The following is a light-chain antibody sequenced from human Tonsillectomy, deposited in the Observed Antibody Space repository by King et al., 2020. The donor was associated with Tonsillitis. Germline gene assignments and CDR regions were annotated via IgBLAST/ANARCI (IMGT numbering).Light chain of an antibody. CDR3: WAQRSYWT. J-gene: IGKJ1*01. CDR2: AS. V-gene: IGKV1-5*03. Sequence: ASSLESGVPSRFSGSGSGTEFTLTISSLQPDDFATYYCWAQRSYWTFGQGT.